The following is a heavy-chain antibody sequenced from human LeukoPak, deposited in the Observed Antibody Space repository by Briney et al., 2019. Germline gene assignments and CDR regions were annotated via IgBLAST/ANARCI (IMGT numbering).Heavy chain of an antibody. J-gene: IGHJ4*02. Sequence: QSSETLSLTCTVSGGSISSSSYYWGWIRQPPGKGLEWIGSIYYSGSTYYNPSLKSRVTISVDTSENQFSLKLSSVTAADTAVYYCARGPTYSSSWYFDYWGQGTLVTVSS. D-gene: IGHD6-13*01. V-gene: IGHV4-39*07. CDR2: IYYSGST. CDR1: GGSISSSSYY. CDR3: ARGPTYSSSWYFDY.